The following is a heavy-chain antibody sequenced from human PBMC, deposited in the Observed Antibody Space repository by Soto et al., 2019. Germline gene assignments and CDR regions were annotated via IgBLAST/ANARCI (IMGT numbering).Heavy chain of an antibody. CDR1: GGSITSRNYY. Sequence: PSETLSLTCTVSGGSITSRNYYWGWIRQAPGKGLEWVSSISSSSSYIYYADSVKGRFTISRDNAKNSLYLQMNSLRAEDTAVYYCARDGEVGATTIYAFDIWGQGTMVTVSS. CDR2: ISSSSSYI. V-gene: IGHV3-21*01. J-gene: IGHJ3*02. D-gene: IGHD1-26*01. CDR3: ARDGEVGATTIYAFDI.